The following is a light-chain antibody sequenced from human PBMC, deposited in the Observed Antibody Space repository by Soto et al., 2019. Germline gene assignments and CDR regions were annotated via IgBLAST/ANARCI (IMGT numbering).Light chain of an antibody. CDR3: QQRSNWPT. V-gene: IGKV3-11*01. CDR2: GAS. CDR1: QSVSSN. Sequence: EIVMTQSPATLSVSPGERATLSCRASQSVSSNLAWYQQKPGQAPSLLIYGASKRATGIPARFSGSGSGTDFTLTISSLEPEDFAVYYCQQRSNWPTFGQGTRLEIK. J-gene: IGKJ5*01.